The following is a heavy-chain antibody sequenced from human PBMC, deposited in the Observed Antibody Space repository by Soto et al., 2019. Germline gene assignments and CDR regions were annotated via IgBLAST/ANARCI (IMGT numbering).Heavy chain of an antibody. CDR2: IKKDGSKI. Sequence: EVQLVESGGDLVQPGGSLRLSCAASGFSFGSSWMTWVRQAPGKGLEWVANIKKDGSKINYLDSVRGRFTVSRDNAKNYLYLEMNSLRAEVTALDYCARDVSPGSSSLYLDAFDIWGQGTMVTVSS. CDR3: ARDVSPGSSSLYLDAFDI. J-gene: IGHJ3*02. D-gene: IGHD6-13*01. CDR1: GFSFGSSW. V-gene: IGHV3-7*05.